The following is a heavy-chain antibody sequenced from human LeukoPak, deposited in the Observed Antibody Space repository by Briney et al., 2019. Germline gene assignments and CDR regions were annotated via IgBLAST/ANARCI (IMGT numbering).Heavy chain of an antibody. CDR2: INPNSGGT. J-gene: IGHJ6*03. Sequence: ASVKVSCKASGYTFTGYYMHWVRQAPGQGLEWMGWINPNSGGTDYAQKFQGRVTMTRDTSISTAYMELSRLRSDDTAVYYCARDSSGWPNYYYYYMDVWGKGTTVTISS. D-gene: IGHD6-19*01. V-gene: IGHV1-2*02. CDR3: ARDSSGWPNYYYYYMDV. CDR1: GYTFTGYY.